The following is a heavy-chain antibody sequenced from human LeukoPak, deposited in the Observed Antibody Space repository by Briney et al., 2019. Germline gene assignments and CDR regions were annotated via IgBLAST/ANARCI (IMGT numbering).Heavy chain of an antibody. J-gene: IGHJ4*02. D-gene: IGHD3-10*01. Sequence: ASVKVSCKASGYTFTGYYMHWVRQAPGQGLEWMGRINPNSGGTNYAQKFQGRATMTRDTSISTAYMELSRLRSDDTAVYYCARDLGTRLLWFGEDYFDYWGQGTLVTVSS. CDR3: ARDLGTRLLWFGEDYFDY. CDR2: INPNSGGT. CDR1: GYTFTGYY. V-gene: IGHV1-2*06.